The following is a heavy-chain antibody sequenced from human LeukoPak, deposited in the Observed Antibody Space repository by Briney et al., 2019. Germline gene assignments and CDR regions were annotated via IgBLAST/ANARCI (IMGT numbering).Heavy chain of an antibody. D-gene: IGHD2-8*01. CDR1: GYTFTSYY. J-gene: IGHJ6*02. V-gene: IGHV1-46*01. CDR3: AREDVVLVDAVRYQYYGMDV. CDR2: INPSGGST. Sequence: ASVKVSCKASGYTFTSYYMHWVRQAPGQGLEWMGIINPSGGSTSYAQKFQGRVTMTRDMSTSTVYMELSSLRSEDTAVYYCAREDVVLVDAVRYQYYGMDVWGQGTTVTVSS.